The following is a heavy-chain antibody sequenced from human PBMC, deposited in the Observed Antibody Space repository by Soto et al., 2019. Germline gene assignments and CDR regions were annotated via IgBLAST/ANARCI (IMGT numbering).Heavy chain of an antibody. CDR2: VSTYSEHT. J-gene: IGHJ4*02. V-gene: IGHV1-18*04. Sequence: QLVQSGDEVKKPGASVKVSCRASGYIFNSVGISWLRQVPGQGLEGMGWVSTYSEHTRSVQKFQDRVTLTADTSTSTVHMELRSLRSADTAVYYCARDLNWNNVLGFDSWGQGTLVTVSS. CDR3: ARDLNWNNVLGFDS. CDR1: GYIFNSVG. D-gene: IGHD1-20*01.